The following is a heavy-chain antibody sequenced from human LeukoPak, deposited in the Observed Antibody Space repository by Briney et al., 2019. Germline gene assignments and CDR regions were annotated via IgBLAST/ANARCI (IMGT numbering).Heavy chain of an antibody. CDR1: GFTFSSYG. V-gene: IGHV3-23*01. D-gene: IGHD2/OR15-2a*01. CDR2: ISGSGYST. CDR3: DY. J-gene: IGHJ4*02. Sequence: GGSLRLSCGASGFTFSSYGMSWVRQAPGKGLEWVSAISGSGYSTYYADSVKGRFTISRDNSKNTLYLQMNSLYFCAQWSRYFDYWGQGTLVTVSS.